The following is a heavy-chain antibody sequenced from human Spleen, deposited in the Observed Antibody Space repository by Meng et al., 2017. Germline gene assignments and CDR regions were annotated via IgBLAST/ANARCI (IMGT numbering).Heavy chain of an antibody. CDR3: ARDDYGDYEIYYGMDV. Sequence: ASVKVSCKASGYTFTGYYMHWVRQAPGQGLEWMGRINPNSSGTNYAQKFQGRVTMTRDTSISTAYMELSRLRSDDTAVYYCARDDYGDYEIYYGMDVWGQGTTVTVSS. D-gene: IGHD4-17*01. V-gene: IGHV1-2*06. CDR1: GYTFTGYY. CDR2: INPNSSGT. J-gene: IGHJ6*02.